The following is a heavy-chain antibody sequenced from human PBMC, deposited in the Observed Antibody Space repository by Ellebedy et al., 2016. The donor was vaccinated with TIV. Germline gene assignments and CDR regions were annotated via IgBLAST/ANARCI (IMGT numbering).Heavy chain of an antibody. CDR1: GDSISSSNW. CDR3: ARAPAGTQQSPLDY. J-gene: IGHJ4*02. D-gene: IGHD6-13*01. Sequence: MPSETLSLTCAVSGDSISSSNWWNWVRQTPGKGLEWIGEIYQSGSTNYNPSLKSRVTISVDKSKNQFSLKLPSVTAADTAVYYCARAPAGTQQSPLDYWGQGTLVTVSS. CDR2: IYQSGST. V-gene: IGHV4-4*02.